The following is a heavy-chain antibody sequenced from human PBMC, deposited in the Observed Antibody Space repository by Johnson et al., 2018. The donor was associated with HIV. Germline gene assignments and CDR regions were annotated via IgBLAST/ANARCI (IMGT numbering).Heavy chain of an antibody. D-gene: IGHD4-17*01. Sequence: VQLVESGGGVERPGESLRLSCVGSGFMFDDYAMSWVRQVPGKGLEWVSGIDWTGANAGYADSVKGRFTIFRDNAKNSLYIQMSGLREKDTALYYCARQAGGDFTYGLFQHWGRGTLVIVSS. J-gene: IGHJ1*01. CDR1: GFMFDDYA. CDR3: ARQAGGDFTYGLFQH. V-gene: IGHV3-20*04. CDR2: IDWTGANA.